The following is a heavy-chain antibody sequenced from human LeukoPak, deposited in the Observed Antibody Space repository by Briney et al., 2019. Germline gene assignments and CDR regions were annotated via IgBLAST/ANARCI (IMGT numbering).Heavy chain of an antibody. V-gene: IGHV3-23*01. CDR3: AKDYEGSDYGDYGGFDY. CDR2: ISGSGGST. D-gene: IGHD4-17*01. CDR1: GFTFSSYA. J-gene: IGHJ4*02. Sequence: GGSLRLSCAASGFTFSSYAMSWVRQAPGKGLEWVSAISGSGGSTYYADSVKGRFTISRDNSKNTLYLQMNSLRAEDTAVYYCAKDYEGSDYGDYGGFDYWGQGTLVTVSS.